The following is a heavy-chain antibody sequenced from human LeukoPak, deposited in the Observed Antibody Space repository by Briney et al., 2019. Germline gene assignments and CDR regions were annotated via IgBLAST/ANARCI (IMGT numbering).Heavy chain of an antibody. CDR1: GGSFSGYY. CDR2: INQSGST. J-gene: IGHJ4*02. CDR3: ARTQDYGDYIDY. V-gene: IGHV4-34*01. Sequence: PSETLSLTCAVYGGSFSGYYWSWIRQPPGKGLEWIGEINQSGSTNYNPSLKSRVTISVDTSKNQFSLKLSSVTAADTAVYYCARTQDYGDYIDYWGQGTLVTVSS. D-gene: IGHD4-17*01.